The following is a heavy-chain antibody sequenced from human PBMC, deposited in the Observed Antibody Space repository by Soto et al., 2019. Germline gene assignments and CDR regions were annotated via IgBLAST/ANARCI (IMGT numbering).Heavy chain of an antibody. CDR2: IKTDGSAQ. CDR3: SRAEDY. CDR1: GFSFSSYW. Sequence: EVQLVDYGGGLVQPGGSLRLSRAASGFSFSSYWMSWVRQAPGKGLELVANIKTDGSAQYYVDSVRGRFTISRDNGKNLLYLQMNSLRAEDTGVYYCSRAEDYWGQGTLVTVSS. V-gene: IGHV3-7*01. J-gene: IGHJ4*02.